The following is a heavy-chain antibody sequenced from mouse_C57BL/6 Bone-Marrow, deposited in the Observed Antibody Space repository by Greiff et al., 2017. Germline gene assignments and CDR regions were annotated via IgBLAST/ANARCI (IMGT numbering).Heavy chain of an antibody. CDR1: GYTFTEYT. CDR2: FYPGSGST. Sequence: VQLQQSGAELVKPGASVKLSCKASGYTFTEYTIHWVKQRSGQGLEWIGWFYPGSGSTKYNEKFKDKATLTADKSSSTVYMELSSLTTEDSADYFGTSHEEVVGGGYFDYWGQGTTLTVSS. J-gene: IGHJ2*01. D-gene: IGHD1-1*01. V-gene: IGHV1-62-2*01. CDR3: TSHEEVVGGGYFDY.